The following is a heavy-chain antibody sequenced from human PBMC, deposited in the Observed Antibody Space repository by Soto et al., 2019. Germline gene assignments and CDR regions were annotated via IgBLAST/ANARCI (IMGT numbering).Heavy chain of an antibody. Sequence: ASVKVSCKASGYTFTSYGISWVRQAPGQGLEWMGRISAYNGKTNYAQKQQGRVTMTTDKSTSTAYMELISLRSEDTVVYYCARASGFPITMIVVEDYYYYYGMDVWGQGTTVTVSS. CDR1: GYTFTSYG. CDR2: ISAYNGKT. V-gene: IGHV1-18*01. D-gene: IGHD3-22*01. CDR3: ARASGFPITMIVVEDYYYYYGMDV. J-gene: IGHJ6*02.